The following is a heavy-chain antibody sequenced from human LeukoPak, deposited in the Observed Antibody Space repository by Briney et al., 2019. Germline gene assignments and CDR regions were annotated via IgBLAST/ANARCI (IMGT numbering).Heavy chain of an antibody. CDR1: GFTFSSYW. CDR2: IYSGGST. D-gene: IGHD6-13*01. J-gene: IGHJ4*02. V-gene: IGHV3-66*01. Sequence: GGSLRLSCAVSGFTFSSYWMHWVRQAPGKGLEWVSVIYSGGSTYYADSVKGRFTISRDNSKNSLYLQMNSLRVEDTGVYYCARGFPPAAGTGYWGQGTLVTVSS. CDR3: ARGFPPAAGTGY.